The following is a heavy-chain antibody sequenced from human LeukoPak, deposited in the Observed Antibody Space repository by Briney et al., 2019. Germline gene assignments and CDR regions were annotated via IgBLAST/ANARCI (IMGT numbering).Heavy chain of an antibody. D-gene: IGHD3-22*01. V-gene: IGHV3-23*01. Sequence: GGSLRLSCAASGFTFSNAWMSWVRQAPGKGLEWVSAISGSGGSTYYADSVKGQFTISRDNSKNTLYLQMNSLRAEDTAVYYCAKDRSGSGYLDYWGQGTLVTVSS. CDR1: GFTFSNAW. CDR2: ISGSGGST. J-gene: IGHJ4*02. CDR3: AKDRSGSGYLDY.